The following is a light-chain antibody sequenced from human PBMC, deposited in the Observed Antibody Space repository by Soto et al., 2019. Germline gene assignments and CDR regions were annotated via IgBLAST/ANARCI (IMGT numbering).Light chain of an antibody. Sequence: EVVLTQSPATLSLSPGERATLSCRASQSANSYLAWYQQKPGQAPRLLIYDASIRATAVPARFSGRGSGTAFTLTSSSLEPEDFAVYYGQQRNNWPPSSFGQGTKLEIK. CDR1: QSANSY. CDR3: QQRNNWPPSS. J-gene: IGKJ2*01. V-gene: IGKV3-11*01. CDR2: DAS.